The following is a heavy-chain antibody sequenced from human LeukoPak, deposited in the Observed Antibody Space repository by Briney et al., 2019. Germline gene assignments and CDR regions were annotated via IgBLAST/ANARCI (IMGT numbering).Heavy chain of an antibody. J-gene: IGHJ4*02. V-gene: IGHV4-39*01. D-gene: IGHD3-16*01. CDR1: GGSISSSSYY. Sequence: SETLSLTCTVSGGSISSSSYYWGWIRQPPGKGLEWNGSIYYSGSTYYNPSLKSRVTISVDTSKNQFSLKLSSVTAAATAVYYCARSVGGGAFDYWGQGTLVTVSS. CDR3: ARSVGGGAFDY. CDR2: IYYSGST.